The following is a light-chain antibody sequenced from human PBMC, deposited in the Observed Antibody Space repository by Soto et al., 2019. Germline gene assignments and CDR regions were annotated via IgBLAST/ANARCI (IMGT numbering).Light chain of an antibody. CDR3: SSYAGGYVFEVI. Sequence: QSALTQPASVSASPGQSITISCTGTSSDVGGYNFVSWYQQHPGKAPKLMIYEVRNRPSGVSNRFSGSKSGNTASLTISGLQAEDEADYYCSSYAGGYVFEVIFGGGTKVTVL. J-gene: IGLJ2*01. CDR1: SSDVGGYNF. CDR2: EVR. V-gene: IGLV2-14*01.